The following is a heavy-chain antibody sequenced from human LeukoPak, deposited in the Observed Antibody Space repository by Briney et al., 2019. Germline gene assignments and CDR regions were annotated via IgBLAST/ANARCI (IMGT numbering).Heavy chain of an antibody. J-gene: IGHJ4*02. Sequence: ASVKVSCKASGYTFTGYYMHWVRQAPGQGREWMGRINPNSGGTNYAQKFQGRVTMTRDTSISTAYMDLTRLRSDDTAVYYCARGTEYYFDYWGQGTLVTVSS. CDR1: GYTFTGYY. CDR3: ARGTEYYFDY. V-gene: IGHV1-2*06. D-gene: IGHD1-1*01. CDR2: INPNSGGT.